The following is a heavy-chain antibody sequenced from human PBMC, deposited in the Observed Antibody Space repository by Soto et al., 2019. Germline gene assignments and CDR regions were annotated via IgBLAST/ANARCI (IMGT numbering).Heavy chain of an antibody. D-gene: IGHD1-1*01. CDR3: AKENADYYGTSGRVDY. V-gene: IGHV3-48*03. J-gene: IGHJ4*02. Sequence: GGSLRLSCAASGFTFSSYEMNWVRQAPGKGLEWVSYISSSGRTIYYADSVKGRFTISRDNSKNTLYLQMNSLRAEDTAVYYCAKENADYYGTSGRVDYWGQGTLVTVSS. CDR1: GFTFSSYE. CDR2: ISSSGRTI.